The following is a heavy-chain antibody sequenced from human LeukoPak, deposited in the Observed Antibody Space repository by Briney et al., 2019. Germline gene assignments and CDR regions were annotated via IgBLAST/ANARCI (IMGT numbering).Heavy chain of an antibody. J-gene: IGHJ4*02. V-gene: IGHV3-21*01. CDR2: ISTSSIYI. CDR1: GFTFSSYW. CDR3: ARASWDSSGYYYEY. D-gene: IGHD3-22*01. Sequence: PGGSLRLSCAASGFTFSSYWMSWVRQAPGKGLQWVSIISTSSIYIYYADSVKGRFTISRDNAKNSLYLQMNSLRAEDTAVYYCARASWDSSGYYYEYWGQGTLVTVSS.